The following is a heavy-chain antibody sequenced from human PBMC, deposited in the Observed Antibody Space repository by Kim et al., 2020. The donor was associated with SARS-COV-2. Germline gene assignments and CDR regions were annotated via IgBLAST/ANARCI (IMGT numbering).Heavy chain of an antibody. Sequence: GGSLRLSCAASGFTFDDYAMHWVRQAPGKGLEWVSGISWNSGSIGYADSVKGRFTISRDNAKNSLYLQMNSLRAEDTALYYCAKSLWFGEHYYYYGMDVWGQGPTVTLSS. CDR1: GFTFDDYA. J-gene: IGHJ6*02. CDR2: ISWNSGSI. CDR3: AKSLWFGEHYYYYGMDV. D-gene: IGHD3-10*01. V-gene: IGHV3-9*01.